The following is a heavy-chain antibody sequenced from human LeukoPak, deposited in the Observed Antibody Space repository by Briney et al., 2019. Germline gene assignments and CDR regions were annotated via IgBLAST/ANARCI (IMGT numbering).Heavy chain of an antibody. D-gene: IGHD3-9*01. Sequence: ASVKVSCKASGYTFTSYDINWVRQATGQGLEWMGWMNHNSGNTGYAQKFQGRVTMTRNTSISTAYMELSSLRSEDTAVYYCANGPYYNILTGFYKVRSHLDYWGQGTLVTVSS. J-gene: IGHJ4*02. V-gene: IGHV1-8*01. CDR3: ANGPYYNILTGFYKVRSHLDY. CDR1: GYTFTSYD. CDR2: MNHNSGNT.